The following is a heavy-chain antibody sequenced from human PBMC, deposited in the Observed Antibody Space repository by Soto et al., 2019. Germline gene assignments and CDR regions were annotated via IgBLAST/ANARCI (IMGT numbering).Heavy chain of an antibody. CDR1: GYTFTSYG. J-gene: IGHJ5*02. Sequence: QVQLVQSGTEVKKPGASVKVSCKASGYTFTSYGIHWVRQAPGQRLEWMGWINAANGDTEYSPKFQGRVTITRDTAASTAYMELRSLRSEDTAVYYCVRRHVSATGIDWFDPWGQGTLVTVSS. CDR2: INAANGDT. CDR3: VRRHVSATGIDWFDP. V-gene: IGHV1-3*01. D-gene: IGHD6-13*01.